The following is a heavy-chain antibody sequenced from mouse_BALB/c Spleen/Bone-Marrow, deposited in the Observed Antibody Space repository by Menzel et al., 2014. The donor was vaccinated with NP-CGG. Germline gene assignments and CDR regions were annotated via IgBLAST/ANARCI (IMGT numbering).Heavy chain of an antibody. Sequence: LVESGGGLVQPGGSMKLSCVASKFTFSNYWMNWVRQSPEKGLEWVAEIRLKSNNYATHYAESVKGRFTISRDDSKSSVYLQMNNLRAEDTGIYYCTSRLINWDDYAMDCWGQGTSVTVSS. CDR3: TSRLINWDDYAMDC. J-gene: IGHJ4*01. V-gene: IGHV6-6*02. CDR2: IRLKSNNYAT. CDR1: KFTFSNYW. D-gene: IGHD4-1*02.